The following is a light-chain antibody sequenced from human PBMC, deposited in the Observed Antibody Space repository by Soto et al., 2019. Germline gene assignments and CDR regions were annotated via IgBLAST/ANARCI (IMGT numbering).Light chain of an antibody. V-gene: IGLV2-14*01. CDR1: SSDVGGYNY. CDR3: SSYTSSSTLVYV. Sequence: QSALTQPASVSGSPGQSITISCTGTSSDVGGYNYVSWYQQHPGKAPKLMIYDVSNRPSGVSDRFSGSKSGNTASLTISGLQADDEPDYYCSSYTSSSTLVYVFGSGTKVTVL. J-gene: IGLJ1*01. CDR2: DVS.